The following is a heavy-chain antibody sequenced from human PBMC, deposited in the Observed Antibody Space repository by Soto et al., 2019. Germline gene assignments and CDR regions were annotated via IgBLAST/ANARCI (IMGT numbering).Heavy chain of an antibody. CDR3: ATYTAFAKYYFDY. CDR1: GVSITTNGYS. CDR2: IYPSGTI. Sequence: SETLSLTCAVSGVSITTNGYSWSWIRQPPGKGLEWIGYIYPSGTIFYNPSLNSRVTISADTSNDQFSLKLTSVTAADTAVYFCATYTAFAKYYFDYWGRGTLVTVSS. D-gene: IGHD3-16*01. J-gene: IGHJ4*02. V-gene: IGHV4-30-2*01.